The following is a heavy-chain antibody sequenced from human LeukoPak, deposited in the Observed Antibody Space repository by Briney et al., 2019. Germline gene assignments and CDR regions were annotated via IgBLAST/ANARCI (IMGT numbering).Heavy chain of an antibody. J-gene: IGHJ4*02. V-gene: IGHV3-23*01. CDR1: GFTFSSYA. CDR3: AREASILDY. Sequence: GGSLRLSCAASGFTFSSYAMSWVRQAPGKGLEWVSVISGSGSNTYYADSVKGRFSISRGNSKNTLYLQMNNLRAEDTAVYYCAREASILDYWGQGALVTVSS. CDR2: ISGSGSNT.